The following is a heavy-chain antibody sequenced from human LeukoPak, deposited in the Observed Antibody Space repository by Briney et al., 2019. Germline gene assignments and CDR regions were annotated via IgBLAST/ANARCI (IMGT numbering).Heavy chain of an antibody. V-gene: IGHV3-66*02. Sequence: GGSLRLSCAASGFTVRNSYMSWVRQAPGKGLEWVSVIYSGGSTYYADSVKGRFTISRDNSKNTLYLQMNSLGAEDTAVYYCAGDSGTTVTGYYYYYMDVWGKGTTVTVSS. CDR1: GFTVRNSY. CDR2: IYSGGST. CDR3: AGDSGTTVTGYYYYYMDV. D-gene: IGHD4-17*01. J-gene: IGHJ6*03.